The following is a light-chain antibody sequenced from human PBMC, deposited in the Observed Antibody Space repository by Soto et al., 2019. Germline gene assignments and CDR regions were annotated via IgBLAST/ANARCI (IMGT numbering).Light chain of an antibody. J-gene: IGLJ2*01. CDR3: SSYTSSSTLVV. V-gene: IGLV2-14*01. CDR2: EVS. Sequence: QSALTQPASVSGSPGQSITISCTGTSSDVGGYNYDSWYQQHPGKAPKHMIYEVSNRPSGVSNRFSGSKSGNTAYLTISGLQAEDEADYYCSSYTSSSTLVVFGGGTKVTVL. CDR1: SSDVGGYNY.